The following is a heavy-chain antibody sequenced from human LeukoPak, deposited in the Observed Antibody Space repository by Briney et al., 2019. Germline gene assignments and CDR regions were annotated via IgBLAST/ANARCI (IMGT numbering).Heavy chain of an antibody. CDR1: GLTVTNNY. CDR3: TYGGYPLTF. Sequence: GGSLRLSCAASGLTVTNNYWHWVRQPPGKGPEWISIIYSNGDTRYADSVKGRFTFSSDNFKNTLYLQMNSLRAEDTAVYYCTYGGYPLTFWGQGTLVSVSS. CDR2: IYSNGDT. V-gene: IGHV3-66*01. J-gene: IGHJ4*02. D-gene: IGHD4-17*01.